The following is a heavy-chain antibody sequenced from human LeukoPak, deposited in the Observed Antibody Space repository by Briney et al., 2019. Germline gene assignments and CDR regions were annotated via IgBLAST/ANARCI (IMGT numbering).Heavy chain of an antibody. V-gene: IGHV3-23*01. CDR2: ITGSGDTT. D-gene: IGHD6-13*01. CDR1: GFTFSSYA. CDR3: VKDYSTIAAAANPLLDY. Sequence: GGSLRLSCAASGFTFSSYAVTWVRQAPGKGLEWVSGITGSGDTTFYADSVKGRFTISRDNSKNTLYLQMHSLRAEDTAVYYCVKDYSTIAAAANPLLDYWGQGALVTVSS. J-gene: IGHJ4*02.